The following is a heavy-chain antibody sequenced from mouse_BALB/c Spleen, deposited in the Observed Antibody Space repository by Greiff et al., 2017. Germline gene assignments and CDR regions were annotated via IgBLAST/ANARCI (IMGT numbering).Heavy chain of an antibody. CDR1: GDSITSGY. CDR3: ASTFITTASFAY. D-gene: IGHD1-1*01. Sequence: EVKLVESGPSLVKPSQTLSLTCSVTGDSITSGYWNWIRKFPGNKLEYMGYISYSGSTYYNPSLKSRISITRDTSKNQYYLQLNSVTTEDTATYYCASTFITTASFAYWGQGTLVTVSA. V-gene: IGHV3-8*02. J-gene: IGHJ3*01. CDR2: ISYSGST.